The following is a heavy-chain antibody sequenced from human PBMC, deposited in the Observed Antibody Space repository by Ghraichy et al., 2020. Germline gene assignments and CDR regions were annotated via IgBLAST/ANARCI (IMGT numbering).Heavy chain of an antibody. CDR1: GFTFSNYA. J-gene: IGHJ4*02. Sequence: GGSLRLSWAASGFTFSNYAMNWVRQAPGKGLEWVSTITGSGGRTYHADSGKGWFTISRDNSKNTLHLQMNSLRAEDTAVYYCAKDASTTGTACRFESWGQGTLVTVSS. D-gene: IGHD1-1*01. CDR3: AKDASTTGTACRFES. CDR2: ITGSGGRT. V-gene: IGHV3-23*01.